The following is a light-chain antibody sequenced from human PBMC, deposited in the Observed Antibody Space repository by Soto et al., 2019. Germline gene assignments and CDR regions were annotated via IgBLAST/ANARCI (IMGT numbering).Light chain of an antibody. Sequence: QSVLTQPASVSGSPGQSITISCTGTSSDVGGYNYVSWYQQHPGKAPKLMIYDVSNRPSGVSNRFSGSKSGNTASLTISGLQAEDEADYHCRSYTSSSTAYVFATGTKVTV. CDR2: DVS. J-gene: IGLJ1*01. CDR1: SSDVGGYNY. CDR3: RSYTSSSTAYV. V-gene: IGLV2-14*01.